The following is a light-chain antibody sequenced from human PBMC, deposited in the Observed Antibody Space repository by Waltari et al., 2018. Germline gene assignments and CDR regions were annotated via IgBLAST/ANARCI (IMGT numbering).Light chain of an antibody. CDR2: SNN. Sequence: HSVLTQPPSVSGTPGQRLTIPCSGRWANIVSNLVPWYHQLPGTAPKVLIYSNNQRPSGVPDRFAGSKSGTSASLAISGLQSEDEADYYCAAWDDSLTSFVFGSGTTVTVL. CDR1: WANIVSNL. CDR3: AAWDDSLTSFV. V-gene: IGLV1-44*01. J-gene: IGLJ1*01.